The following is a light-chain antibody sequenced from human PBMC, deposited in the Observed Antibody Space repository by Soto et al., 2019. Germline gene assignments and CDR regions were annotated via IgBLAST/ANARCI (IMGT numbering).Light chain of an antibody. CDR2: ATS. CDR1: QSIRSY. J-gene: IGKJ1*01. Sequence: DIQMTQSPSFLSASVGDRVTITCRASQSIRSYLNWYQQKPGKAPQLLIYATSSLQTGVPSRFSASGSGTEFSLVISDLQPEDSATYYCQQGYSSRWTSGRGTKVEI. CDR3: QQGYSSRWT. V-gene: IGKV1-39*01.